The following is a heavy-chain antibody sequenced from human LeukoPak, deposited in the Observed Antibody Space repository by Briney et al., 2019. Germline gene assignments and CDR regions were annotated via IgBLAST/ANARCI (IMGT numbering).Heavy chain of an antibody. CDR2: ISGSGGST. J-gene: IGHJ4*02. D-gene: IGHD3-16*01. CDR1: GFTFSSYG. Sequence: GGTLRLSCAASGFTFSSYGMSWVRQAPGKGLEWVSAISGSGGSTYYADSVKGRFTISRDNSKNTLYLQMNSLRAEDTAVYYCAKGVMATKFDYWGQGTLLTVSS. CDR3: AKGVMATKFDY. V-gene: IGHV3-23*01.